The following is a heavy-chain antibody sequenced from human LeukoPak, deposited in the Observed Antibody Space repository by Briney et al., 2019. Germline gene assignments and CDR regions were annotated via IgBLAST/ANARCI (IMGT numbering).Heavy chain of an antibody. J-gene: IGHJ4*02. D-gene: IGHD3-22*01. CDR3: AATAEYYDSSGYYNY. CDR2: IYYSGST. V-gene: IGHV4-59*01. CDR1: GGSISSYY. Sequence: SETLSLTCTVSGGSISSYYWSWIRQPPGRGLEWIGYIYYSGSTNYSPSLKSRVTISVDTSKNQFSLKLSSVTAADTAVYYCAATAEYYDSSGYYNYWGQGTLVTVSS.